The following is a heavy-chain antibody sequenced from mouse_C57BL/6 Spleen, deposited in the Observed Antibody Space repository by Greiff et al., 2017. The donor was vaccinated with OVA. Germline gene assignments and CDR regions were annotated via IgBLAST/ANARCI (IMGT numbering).Heavy chain of an antibody. Sequence: VQLQQPGAELVKPGASVKMSCKASGYTFTSYWITWVKQRPGQGLEWIGDIYPGSGSTNYNEKFKSKATLTVDTSSSTAYMQLSSLTSEDSAVYYCANDYDGYWYFGVWGTGTTVTGSS. CDR1: GYTFTSYW. V-gene: IGHV1-55*01. D-gene: IGHD2-4*01. CDR2: IYPGSGST. J-gene: IGHJ1*03. CDR3: ANDYDGYWYFGV.